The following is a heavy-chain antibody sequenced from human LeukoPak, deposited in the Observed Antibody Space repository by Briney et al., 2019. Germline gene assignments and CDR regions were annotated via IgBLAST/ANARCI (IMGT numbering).Heavy chain of an antibody. CDR1: GFTFSSYG. J-gene: IGHJ4*02. Sequence: GGSLRLSCAASGFTFSSYGMHWVRQAPGKGLEWVAVIWYGGSNKYYADSVKGRFTISRDNSRSTLYLQMNSLRAEDTAVYYCARARGTAIHDYWGQGTLVTVSS. V-gene: IGHV3-33*01. CDR2: IWYGGSNK. D-gene: IGHD5-18*01. CDR3: ARARGTAIHDY.